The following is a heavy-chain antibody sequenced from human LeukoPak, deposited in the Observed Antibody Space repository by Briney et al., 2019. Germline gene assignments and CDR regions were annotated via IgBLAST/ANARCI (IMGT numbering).Heavy chain of an antibody. CDR3: AKVPSGSYSY. Sequence: GGSLRLSCAASGFTFSSYSMNWVRQAPGKGLEWVSYISSSSSTIYYADSVKGRFTISRDNAKNSLYLQMNSLRAEDTAVYYCAKVPSGSYSYWGQGTLVTVSS. CDR1: GFTFSSYS. D-gene: IGHD1-26*01. V-gene: IGHV3-48*01. CDR2: ISSSSSTI. J-gene: IGHJ4*02.